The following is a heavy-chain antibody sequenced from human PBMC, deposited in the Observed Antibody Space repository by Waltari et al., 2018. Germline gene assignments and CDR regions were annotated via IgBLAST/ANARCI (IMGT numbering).Heavy chain of an antibody. CDR3: ARRSHDSSRGRSNGMDV. Sequence: QVQLVQSGAEVKKPGSSVKVYCKASGGTFSSYAISWVRQAPGQGLEWMGGIIPIFGTANYAQKFQGRVTITTDESTSTAYMELSSLRSEDTAVYYCARRSHDSSRGRSNGMDVWGQGTTVTVSS. CDR1: GGTFSSYA. J-gene: IGHJ6*02. D-gene: IGHD3-22*01. V-gene: IGHV1-69*05. CDR2: IIPIFGTA.